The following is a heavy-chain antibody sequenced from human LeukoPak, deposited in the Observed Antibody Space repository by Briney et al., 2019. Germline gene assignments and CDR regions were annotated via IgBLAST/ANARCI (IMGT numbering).Heavy chain of an antibody. V-gene: IGHV5-51*01. J-gene: IGHJ4*02. CDR3: ARQRDSGTDY. CDR2: IYPGDSEA. CDR1: GFSFTCYW. Sequence: GESLKISCSGSGFSFTCYWIGWVRQMPGKGLEWMGIIYPGDSEARYSPSFQGQVTISVDRSRSTALLRWSSLKASDTAMYYCARQRDSGTDYWGQGTLVTVSS. D-gene: IGHD6-25*01.